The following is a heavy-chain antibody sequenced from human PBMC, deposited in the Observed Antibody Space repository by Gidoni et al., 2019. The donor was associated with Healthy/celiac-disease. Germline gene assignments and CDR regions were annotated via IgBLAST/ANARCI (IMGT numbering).Heavy chain of an antibody. V-gene: IGHV2-70*01. CDR3: ARINRGYYYYGMDV. CDR2: IDWDDDK. Sequence: QVTLRESGPALVKPTQTLTLTCTFSGFSLSTSGMCVSWIRQPPGKALEWLALIDWDDDKYYSTSLKTRLTISKDTSKNQVVLTMTNMDPVDTATYYCARINRGYYYYGMDVWGQGTTVTVSS. J-gene: IGHJ6*02. CDR1: GFSLSTSGMC.